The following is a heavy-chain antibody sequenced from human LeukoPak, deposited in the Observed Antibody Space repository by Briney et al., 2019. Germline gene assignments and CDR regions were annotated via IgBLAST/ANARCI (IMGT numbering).Heavy chain of an antibody. CDR1: GGSISSYY. Sequence: SETLSLTCTVSGGSISSYYWSWIRQPAGKGLEWIGRIYTSGSTNYNPSLKSRVTMSVDTSKNQFSLQLSSVTAADTAVYYCARSTKYYYDSGNYYNVYYFDYWGQGTLVTVSS. CDR3: ARSTKYYYDSGNYYNVYYFDY. V-gene: IGHV4-4*07. J-gene: IGHJ4*02. CDR2: IYTSGST. D-gene: IGHD3-10*01.